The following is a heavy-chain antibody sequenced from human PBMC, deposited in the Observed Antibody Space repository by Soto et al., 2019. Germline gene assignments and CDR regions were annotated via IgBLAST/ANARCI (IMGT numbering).Heavy chain of an antibody. D-gene: IGHD6-19*01. Sequence: EVQVLESGGGLVQPGGSLRLSCAASGFTFSSCAMSWVRQAPGKGLEWVSTISGSGSSTYYVDSVKGRFTISRDNSKYPLYLQMNSLRADDTAVYYCAKFPGSSGWSGNFDFWGQGTLVTVSS. CDR2: ISGSGSST. V-gene: IGHV3-23*01. J-gene: IGHJ4*02. CDR3: AKFPGSSGWSGNFDF. CDR1: GFTFSSCA.